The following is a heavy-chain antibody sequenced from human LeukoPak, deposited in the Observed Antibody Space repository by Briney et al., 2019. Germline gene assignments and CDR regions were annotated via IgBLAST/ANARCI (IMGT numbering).Heavy chain of an antibody. CDR3: AKDYCRGGNCPLPFFDS. V-gene: IGHV3-23*01. J-gene: IGHJ4*02. CDR1: GSTLTEHA. CDR2: IIDVGGT. Sequence: GGSLRLSCAVSGSTLTEHAWSWVRQPPGEGLEWVSGIIDVGGTYYADSVKGRFTISRDSSKNTLYLQMNSLRAEDTATYYCAKDYCRGGNCPLPFFDSWGQGTLVTVS. D-gene: IGHD2-15*01.